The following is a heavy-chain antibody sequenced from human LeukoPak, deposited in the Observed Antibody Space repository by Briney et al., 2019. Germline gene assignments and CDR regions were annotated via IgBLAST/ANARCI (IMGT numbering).Heavy chain of an antibody. CDR2: FDPEDGET. CDR1: GYTLTELS. CDR3: ATDPIFGVVMGE. Sequence: ASVKVSCKVSGYTLTELSMHWVRQAPGKGLEWMGGFDPEDGETIYAQKFQGRVTMTEDTSTDTAYMELSSLRSEDTAVYYCATDPIFGVVMGEWGQGTLVTVSS. D-gene: IGHD3-3*01. J-gene: IGHJ4*02. V-gene: IGHV1-24*01.